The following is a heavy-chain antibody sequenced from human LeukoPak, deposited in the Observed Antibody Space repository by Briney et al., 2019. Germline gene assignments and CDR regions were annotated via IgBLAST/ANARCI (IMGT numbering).Heavy chain of an antibody. CDR3: ARDLGQYYDTSDNWFDP. Sequence: GGSLRLSCAASGFTFSNYWMHWVRQAPGKGLAWVSRINSDGINTSYADSVKGRFTISRDNAKNTLNLQMNSLRAEDTAVYYCARDLGQYYDTSDNWFDPWGQGTLVTVSS. CDR1: GFTFSNYW. J-gene: IGHJ5*02. CDR2: INSDGINT. V-gene: IGHV3-74*01. D-gene: IGHD3-22*01.